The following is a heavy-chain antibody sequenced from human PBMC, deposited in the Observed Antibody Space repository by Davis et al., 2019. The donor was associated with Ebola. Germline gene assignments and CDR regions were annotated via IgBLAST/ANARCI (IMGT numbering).Heavy chain of an antibody. V-gene: IGHV4-34*01. Sequence: PSETLSLTCTVSGGSINTYYWNWIRQSPGKGLEWIGEINPGGTTKYIPSLKSRVSISVDTSKNQVSLKLSSVTAADTAMYYCARGRPSPEKDYDLLTGYYRFDYWGQGALVTVAS. CDR1: GGSINTYY. CDR3: ARGRPSPEKDYDLLTGYYRFDY. CDR2: INPGGTT. D-gene: IGHD3-9*01. J-gene: IGHJ4*02.